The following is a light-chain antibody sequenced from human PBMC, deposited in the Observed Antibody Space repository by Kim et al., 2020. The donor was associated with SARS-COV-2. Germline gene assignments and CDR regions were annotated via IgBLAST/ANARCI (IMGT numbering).Light chain of an antibody. CDR2: EVF. Sequence: QSALTPPASVSGSPGQSITISCTGTSSDVGGYNLVSWYQQHPGKAPKLLIYEVFKRPSGVSNRFSGSKSDSTASLTISGLQAEDEADYYCCSYTRSYTWVFGGGASWPS. J-gene: IGLJ2*01. V-gene: IGLV2-23*02. CDR3: CSYTRSYTWV. CDR1: SSDVGGYNL.